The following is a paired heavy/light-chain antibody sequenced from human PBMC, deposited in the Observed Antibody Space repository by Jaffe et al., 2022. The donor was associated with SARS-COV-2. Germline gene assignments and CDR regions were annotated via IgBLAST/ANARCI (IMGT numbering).Light chain of an antibody. Sequence: EITLTQSPGTLSLSPGERATLSCRASQSVDSSNLAWYQQKPGQAPRLLIYAASSRPAGIPDRFSGSGSGTDFTLNINNLDPEDSAVYYCQQFGGSPEYTFGPGTKLEIK. J-gene: IGKJ2*01. V-gene: IGKV3-20*01. CDR1: QSVDSSN. CDR3: QQFGGSPEYT. CDR2: AAS.
Heavy chain of an antibody. CDR2: ITYFGRT. D-gene: IGHD3-3*01. CDR1: GFSVNDNY. CDR3: ARGGPFYAHWNGRYSYPYFES. J-gene: IGHJ2*01. V-gene: IGHV3-53*01. Sequence: EVQLVESGGGLIQPGGSLRLSCAASGFSVNDNYMSWVRQTPGKGLEWVSIITYFGRTNYADSVRGRFTISRDSSENTLSLQMNSLRAEDTAVYFCARGGPFYAHWNGRYSYPYFESWGRGILVTVSS.